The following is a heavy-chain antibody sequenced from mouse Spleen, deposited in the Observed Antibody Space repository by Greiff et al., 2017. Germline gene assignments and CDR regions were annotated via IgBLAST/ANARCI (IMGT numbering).Heavy chain of an antibody. CDR1: GFSLTSYG. D-gene: IGHD2-1*01. CDR3: ARGEGNYAAMDY. V-gene: IGHV2-6*02. CDR2: IWSDGST. Sequence: QVQLKQSGPGLVAPSQSLSITCTVSGFSLTSYGVHWVRQPPGKGLEWLVVIWSDGSTTYNSALKSRLSISKDNSKSQVFLKMNSLQTDDTAMYYCARGEGNYAAMDYWGQGTSVTVSS. J-gene: IGHJ4*01.